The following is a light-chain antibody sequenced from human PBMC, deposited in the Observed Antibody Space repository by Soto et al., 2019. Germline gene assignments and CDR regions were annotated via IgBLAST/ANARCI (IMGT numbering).Light chain of an antibody. CDR1: SYDIGGYNY. CDR2: EVS. J-gene: IGLJ2*01. Sequence: QSVLTQPASVSGSPGQSITISCTGTSYDIGGYNYVSWYQQHPGKAPKLMIYEVSKRPSGVPDRFSGSKSGNTASLTVSGLQAEDEADYYCSSYAGSNNLGVFGGGTKLTVL. V-gene: IGLV2-8*01. CDR3: SSYAGSNNLGV.